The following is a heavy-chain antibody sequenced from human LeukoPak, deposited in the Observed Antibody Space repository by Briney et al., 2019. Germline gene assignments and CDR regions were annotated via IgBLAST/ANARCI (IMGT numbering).Heavy chain of an antibody. CDR2: ISHRGRT. Sequence: SETLSLTCTVSDGSITTDDYFWSWIRQPPGKGLEWIGYISHRGRTYSNPPLESRLTMSVDRSQNQFFLKLSSVTAADTTVYYCARVNQEDYYDSSGYYSPFDFWGQGTLDTVSS. CDR3: ARVNQEDYYDSSGYYSPFDF. D-gene: IGHD3-22*01. J-gene: IGHJ4*02. V-gene: IGHV4-30-2*01. CDR1: DGSITTDDYF.